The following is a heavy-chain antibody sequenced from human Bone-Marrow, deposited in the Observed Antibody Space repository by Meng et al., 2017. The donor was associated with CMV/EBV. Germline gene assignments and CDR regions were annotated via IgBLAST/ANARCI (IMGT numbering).Heavy chain of an antibody. CDR3: ARSPPGDCNRTSCSNFQH. V-gene: IGHV1-69*01. D-gene: IGHD2-2*01. Sequence: FSSHAISWVRQAPGQGLEWMGGIIPIFGTPNYAQKSQGRVTITADESTNTAYMELNSLTSEDTAVYFCARSPPGDCNRTSCSNFQHWGQGTLVTVSS. J-gene: IGHJ1*01. CDR2: IIPIFGTP. CDR1: FSSHA.